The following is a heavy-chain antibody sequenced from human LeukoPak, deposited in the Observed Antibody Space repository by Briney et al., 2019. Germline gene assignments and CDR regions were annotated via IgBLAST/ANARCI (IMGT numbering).Heavy chain of an antibody. V-gene: IGHV4-61*02. Sequence: PSETLSLTCSVSGGSIVGGAYYRHWIRQPAGKALEWIGRVYTSGHTNYNPSLKSRLTISVGRPQNQFSLDMIPVTAADTGVYYCVRGHGVLGNWFDPWGQGTLVTVSS. CDR3: VRGHGVLGNWFDP. J-gene: IGHJ5*02. D-gene: IGHD3-10*01. CDR1: GGSIVGGAYY. CDR2: VYTSGHT.